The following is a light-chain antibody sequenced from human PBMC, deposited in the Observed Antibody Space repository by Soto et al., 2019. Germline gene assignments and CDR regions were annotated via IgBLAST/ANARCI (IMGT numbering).Light chain of an antibody. J-gene: IGKJ5*01. Sequence: EIVLTQSPATLSLSPGERATLSCRTSQTIRGLLNWYQQRPGQAPRLLIYDTSNRATDIPARFSGSGSGTDFILTISSLDPEDFGVYFCQQSHNWPITFGQGSRKDIK. CDR1: QTIRGL. V-gene: IGKV3-11*01. CDR3: QQSHNWPIT. CDR2: DTS.